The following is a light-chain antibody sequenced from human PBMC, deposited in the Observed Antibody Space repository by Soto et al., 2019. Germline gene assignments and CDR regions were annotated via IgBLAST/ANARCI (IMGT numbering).Light chain of an antibody. CDR2: GAS. CDR3: QQYSSAPPEFT. Sequence: EIVLTQSPGTLSVSPGERVTLSCRASQSVGSSYLAWYQQRPGQAPRLLIFGASYRATGIPDRFSGSGSGTGFTLTISRLEPEDFAGYYCQQYSSAPPEFTFGPGTKVDSK. J-gene: IGKJ3*01. CDR1: QSVGSSY. V-gene: IGKV3-20*01.